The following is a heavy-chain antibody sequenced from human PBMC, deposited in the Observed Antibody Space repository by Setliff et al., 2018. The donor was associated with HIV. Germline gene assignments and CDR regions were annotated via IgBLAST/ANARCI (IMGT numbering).Heavy chain of an antibody. Sequence: PSETLSLTCSISGGSISSSAYYWTWIRQHPGKGLEWIGQIHYSGTTYYNPSLKSQFVISGDTFKNEFSLKVNSVTAADTAVYYCARETYYYYIDVWGRGTTVTVSS. CDR1: GGSISSSAYY. V-gene: IGHV4-31*01. J-gene: IGHJ6*03. CDR2: IHYSGTT. CDR3: ARETYYYYIDV.